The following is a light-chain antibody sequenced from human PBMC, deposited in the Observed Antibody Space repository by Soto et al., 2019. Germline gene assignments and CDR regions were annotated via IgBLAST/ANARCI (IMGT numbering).Light chain of an antibody. Sequence: QSVVTQPASVSGSPGQSITISCTGTSSDVGGYDYVSWYQQYPGRAPRRIIYEVSSRPSGVSNRFSGSKSGNTASLTISGLRAEDEGDYFCSSFTGTSALILFGGGTKLTVL. CDR1: SSDVGGYDY. V-gene: IGLV2-14*01. CDR3: SSFTGTSALIL. J-gene: IGLJ2*01. CDR2: EVS.